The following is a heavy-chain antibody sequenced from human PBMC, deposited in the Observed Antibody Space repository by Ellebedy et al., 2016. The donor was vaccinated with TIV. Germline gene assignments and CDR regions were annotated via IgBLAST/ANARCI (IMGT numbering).Heavy chain of an antibody. CDR2: IYYSGSS. CDR1: GGSISSLGYP. CDR3: FTTYDSSGHYVGYFEH. D-gene: IGHD3-22*01. Sequence: MPSETLSLTCTVSGGSISSLGYPWSWIRQHPGKGLEWIGYIYYSGSSYYNPSLNRRLPISVDRSKNQFSLKLSSVTAADTAVYYGFTTYDSSGHYVGYFEHWGQGTLVTVSS. V-gene: IGHV4-31*09. J-gene: IGHJ1*01.